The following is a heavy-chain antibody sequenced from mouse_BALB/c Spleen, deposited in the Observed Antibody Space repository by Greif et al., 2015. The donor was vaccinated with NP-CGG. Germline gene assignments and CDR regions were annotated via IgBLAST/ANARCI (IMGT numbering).Heavy chain of an antibody. V-gene: IGHV1-15*01. J-gene: IGHJ4*01. CDR2: IDPETGGT. CDR3: TRLRGYYAMDY. CDR1: VYTFTDYE. Sequence: QVQLQQPGAELVRPGASVTLSCKASVYTFTDYEMHWVKQTPVHGLEWIGAIDPETGGTAYNQKFKGKATLTADKSSSTAYMELRSLTSEDSAVYYCTRLRGYYAMDYWGQGTSVTVSS.